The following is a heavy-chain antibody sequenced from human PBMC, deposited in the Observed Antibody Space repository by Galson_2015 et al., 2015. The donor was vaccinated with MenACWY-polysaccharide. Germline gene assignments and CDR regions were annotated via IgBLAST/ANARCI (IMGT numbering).Heavy chain of an antibody. V-gene: IGHV3-66*01. CDR1: AFTASSNH. D-gene: IGHD6-19*01. J-gene: IGHJ4*02. Sequence: SLRLSCAASAFTASSNHMSWVRQAPGKGLEWVSVIYSGGSTYYADSVKGRFTISRDNSKNTLYLQMNSLRAEDTALYYCARLAVDNYVDYWGQGTLVAVSS. CDR2: IYSGGST. CDR3: ARLAVDNYVDY.